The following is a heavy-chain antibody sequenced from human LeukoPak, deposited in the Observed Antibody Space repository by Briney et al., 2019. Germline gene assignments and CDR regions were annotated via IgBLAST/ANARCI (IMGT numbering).Heavy chain of an antibody. J-gene: IGHJ6*04. D-gene: IGHD3-10*02. CDR3: AELGITMIGGV. Sequence: PGGSLRLSCAASGFTFSNYWMTGVGQAPGKGREWVANINEVGNDKYYVDSVTGRFTMSRDNAKNSLYLQMNSLRAEDTAVYYCAELGITMIGGVWGKGTTVTISS. CDR1: GFTFSNYW. CDR2: INEVGNDK. V-gene: IGHV3-7*01.